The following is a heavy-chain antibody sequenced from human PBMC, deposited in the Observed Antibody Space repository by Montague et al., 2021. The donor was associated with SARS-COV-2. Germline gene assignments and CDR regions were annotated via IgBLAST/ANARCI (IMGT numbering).Heavy chain of an antibody. J-gene: IGHJ4*02. V-gene: IGHV4-38-2*02. CDR2: SYHSGTT. CDR1: GYSINSNYY. Sequence: SETLSLTCTVSGYSINSNYYWGWIRQPPGKGLEWIGCSYHSGTTXXHPSPKSRVTISLDTSNNHFSLKVTSVTAADTAVYYCARAPYYGPGKPYQFDYWGRGTLVTVSS. D-gene: IGHD3-10*01. CDR3: ARAPYYGPGKPYQFDY.